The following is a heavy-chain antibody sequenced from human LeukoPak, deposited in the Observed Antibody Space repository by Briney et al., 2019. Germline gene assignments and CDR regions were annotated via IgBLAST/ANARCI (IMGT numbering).Heavy chain of an antibody. Sequence: PSETLSLTCAVSGDSISSGAYSWNWIRQPPGKGLEWIGNIYHSGNTYYNPSLQSRVTISIDRSTNQFSLKVSSVTAADTAMYYCARDRSPEGYYDSSHWDYYHGMDVWGQGTTVTVSS. CDR2: IYHSGNT. CDR1: GDSISSGAYS. CDR3: ARDRSPEGYYDSSHWDYYHGMDV. V-gene: IGHV4-30-2*01. J-gene: IGHJ6*02. D-gene: IGHD3-22*01.